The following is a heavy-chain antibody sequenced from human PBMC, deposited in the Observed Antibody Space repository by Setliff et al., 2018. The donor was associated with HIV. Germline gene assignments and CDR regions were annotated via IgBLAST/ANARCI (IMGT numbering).Heavy chain of an antibody. CDR2: IYYSGSP. D-gene: IGHD5-18*01. CDR3: ARTRGYTYGYIDS. J-gene: IGHJ4*02. Sequence: PSETLSLTCGVSGASISDNTYSWGWVRQPPGQGLEWIGSIYYSGSPYYSPSFKSRVTMSVDTSKNQFSLKINSVTAADTALYYCARTRGYTYGYIDSWGQGTLVTVSS. CDR1: GASISDNTYS. V-gene: IGHV4-39*01.